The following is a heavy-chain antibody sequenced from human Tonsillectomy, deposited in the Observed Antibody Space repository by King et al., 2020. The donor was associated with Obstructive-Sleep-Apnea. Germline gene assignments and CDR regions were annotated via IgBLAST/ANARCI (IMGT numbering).Heavy chain of an antibody. CDR2: ISGSGGST. Sequence: VQLVESGGGLVQPGGSLRLSCAASGFTFSNYAMSWVRQAPGKGLEWVSGISGSGGSTYYADSVKGRFTISRDMSKKTLYLQMNSLRAEDTAVYYCAKDVSGSYPLDGFDIWGQGTMVTVSS. J-gene: IGHJ3*02. CDR1: GFTFSNYA. D-gene: IGHD1-26*01. V-gene: IGHV3-23*04. CDR3: AKDVSGSYPLDGFDI.